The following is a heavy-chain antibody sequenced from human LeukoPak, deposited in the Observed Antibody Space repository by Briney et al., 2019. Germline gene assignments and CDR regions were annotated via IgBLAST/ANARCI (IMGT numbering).Heavy chain of an antibody. CDR3: ARGVSNSRGDWLDP. J-gene: IGHJ5*02. D-gene: IGHD4-23*01. V-gene: IGHV6-1*01. CDR1: GDSVSSNTAA. CDR2: TYYRSKWYN. Sequence: SQTLSLTCAISGDSVSSNTAAWNWVRQSPPRGLEWLGRTYYRSKWYNDYALSLRGRITINPDTSKNQFSLQLNFVTPEDTAVYFCARGVSNSRGDWLDPWGQGTLVTVSS.